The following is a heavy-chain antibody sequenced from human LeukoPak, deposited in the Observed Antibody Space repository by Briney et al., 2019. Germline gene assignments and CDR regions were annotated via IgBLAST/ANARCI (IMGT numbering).Heavy chain of an antibody. CDR1: GFTFSSYA. CDR2: ISGSGGST. Sequence: PGGSLRLSCAASGFTFSSYAMSWVRQAPGKGLEWVSAISGSGGSTYYADSVKGRFTISRDNSKNTRYLQMNSLRAEDTAVYYYAKQKGYSYGYASDYWGQGTLVTVSS. V-gene: IGHV3-23*01. D-gene: IGHD5-18*01. CDR3: AKQKGYSYGYASDY. J-gene: IGHJ4*02.